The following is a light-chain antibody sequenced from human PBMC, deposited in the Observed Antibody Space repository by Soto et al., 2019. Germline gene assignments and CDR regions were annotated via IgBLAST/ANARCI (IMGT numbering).Light chain of an antibody. V-gene: IGKV3D-20*02. J-gene: IGKJ5*01. CDR3: QQRSNWPPAST. CDR2: GAS. CDR1: QSISSSY. Sequence: EIVLTQSPGTLSLSPGERATLSCRASQSISSSYLAWYQQKPGQAPRLLIYGASSRATGIPDRFSGSGSGTDFTLTISRLEPEDFAVYYCQQRSNWPPASTFGQGTRLEI.